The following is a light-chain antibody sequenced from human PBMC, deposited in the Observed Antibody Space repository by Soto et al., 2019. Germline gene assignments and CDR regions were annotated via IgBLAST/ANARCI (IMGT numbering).Light chain of an antibody. J-gene: IGKJ1*01. CDR2: EAS. CDR1: ETINNN. CDR3: QQYKNWPRT. Sequence: EIVLTQSPATLSLSPGERATLSCRASETINNNLVWYQQKPGPPPRLLIHEASTRVTGIPARFSGSGSGTEFTLTISSLQSEDFSVYYCQQYKNWPRTFGQGTKVEI. V-gene: IGKV3D-15*01.